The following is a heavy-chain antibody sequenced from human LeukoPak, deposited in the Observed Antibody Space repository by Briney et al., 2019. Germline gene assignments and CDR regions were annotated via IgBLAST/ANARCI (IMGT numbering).Heavy chain of an antibody. CDR2: IKQDGSEK. Sequence: PGGSLRLSCAASGFTFSSYWMSWVRQAPGKGLEWVAIIKQDGSEKYYVDSVKGRFTISRDNAKNSLYLQMNSLRAEDTAVYYCARDLGCSSTSCYKPPNYFDYWGQGTLVTVSS. V-gene: IGHV3-7*01. D-gene: IGHD2-2*02. J-gene: IGHJ4*02. CDR1: GFTFSSYW. CDR3: ARDLGCSSTSCYKPPNYFDY.